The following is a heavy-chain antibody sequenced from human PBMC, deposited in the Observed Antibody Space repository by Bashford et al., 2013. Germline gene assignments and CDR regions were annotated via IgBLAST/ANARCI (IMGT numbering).Heavy chain of an antibody. D-gene: IGHD3-3*01. Sequence: ASVKVSCQTSGYNFKTYDINWVRQAPGQGLEWMGWMNPNSGNTVHAQQFLGRLTMTRDTSIGTAYMELNNLTSNDTAVYYCARAFGVPVIDPYLDSWGQGTLVTVSS. CDR1: GYNFKTYD. V-gene: IGHV1-8*01. CDR3: ARAFGVPVIDPYLDS. J-gene: IGHJ4*02. CDR2: MNPNSGNT.